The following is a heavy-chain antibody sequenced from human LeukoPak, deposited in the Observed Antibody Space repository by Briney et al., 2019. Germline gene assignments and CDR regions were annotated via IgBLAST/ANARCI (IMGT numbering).Heavy chain of an antibody. J-gene: IGHJ4*02. CDR2: ISYDGSNK. CDR3: ARDLGTAHFDY. CDR1: GFTFSSYA. V-gene: IGHV3-30*04. Sequence: GGSLRLSCAASGFTFSSYAMHWVRQAPGKGLEWVAVISYDGSNKYYADSVKGRFTISRDNSKNTLYLQMNSLRAEDTAVYYCARDLGTAHFDYWGQGTLVIVSS.